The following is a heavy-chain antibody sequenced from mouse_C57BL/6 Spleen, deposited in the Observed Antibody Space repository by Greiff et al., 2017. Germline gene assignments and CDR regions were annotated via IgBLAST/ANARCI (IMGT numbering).Heavy chain of an antibody. D-gene: IGHD2-4*01. CDR2: IDPEDGDT. J-gene: IGHJ4*01. Sequence: VQLKESGAELVKPGASVKLSCTASGFNIKDYYMHWVKQRTEQGLEWIGRIDPEDGDTKYAPKFQGKATITADTSSNTAYLQLSSLTSEDTAVYYCARGLRRNYAMDYWGQGTSVTVSS. CDR3: ARGLRRNYAMDY. CDR1: GFNIKDYY. V-gene: IGHV14-2*01.